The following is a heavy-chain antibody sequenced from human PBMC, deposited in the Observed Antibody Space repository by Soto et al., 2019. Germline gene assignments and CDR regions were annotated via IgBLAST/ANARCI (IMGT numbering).Heavy chain of an antibody. Sequence: GGSLRLSCAASGFTFSNYWMHWVRQAPGKGLVWVSRINSDGSSTSYADSVKGRFTISRDNAKNTLYLQMNSLRAEDTAVYYCARSRRITMVRGVIITPDYFDYWGQGTLVTVSS. CDR1: GFTFSNYW. J-gene: IGHJ4*02. CDR3: ARSRRITMVRGVIITPDYFDY. D-gene: IGHD3-10*01. CDR2: INSDGSST. V-gene: IGHV3-74*01.